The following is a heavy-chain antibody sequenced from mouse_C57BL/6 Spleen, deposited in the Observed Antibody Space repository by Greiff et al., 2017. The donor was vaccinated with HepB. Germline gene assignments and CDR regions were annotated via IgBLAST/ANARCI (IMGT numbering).Heavy chain of an antibody. CDR2: INPSTGGT. CDR3: ARWVLPMDY. D-gene: IGHD2-3*01. CDR1: GYSFTGYY. J-gene: IGHJ4*01. V-gene: IGHV1-42*01. Sequence: EVQLQHSGPELVKPGASVKISCKASGYSFTGYYMNWVKQSPEKSLEWIGEINPSTGGTTYNQKFKAKATLTVDKSSSTAYMQLKSLTSEDSAVYYCARWVLPMDYWGQGTSVTVSS.